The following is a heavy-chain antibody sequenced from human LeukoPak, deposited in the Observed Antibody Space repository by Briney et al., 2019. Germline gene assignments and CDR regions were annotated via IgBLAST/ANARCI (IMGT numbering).Heavy chain of an antibody. D-gene: IGHD3-22*01. CDR2: IIPILGIA. V-gene: IGHV1-69*04. CDR3: AREGSSGYYLYYFDY. J-gene: IGHJ4*02. CDR1: GGTFSSYA. Sequence: SVKVSCTASGGTFSSYAISWVRQAPGQGLEWMGRIIPILGIANYAQKFQGRVTITADKSTSTAYMELSSLRSEDTAVYYCAREGSSGYYLYYFDYWGQGTLVTVSS.